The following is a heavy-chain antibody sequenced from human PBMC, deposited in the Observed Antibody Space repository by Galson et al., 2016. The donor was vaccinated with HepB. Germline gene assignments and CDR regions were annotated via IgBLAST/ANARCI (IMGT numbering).Heavy chain of an antibody. CDR3: VKTGGTPTTNFDP. CDR1: GFIFTNYA. V-gene: IGHV3-64D*08. Sequence: SLRLSCAASGFIFTNYALHWVRQAPGKGLESVSVISHNGDTSYYADSVKGRFIISRDNSKVTLFLQMSSLRLEDTALYYCVKTGGTPTTNFDPWGQGTLVIVSS. D-gene: IGHD2-8*02. CDR2: ISHNGDTS. J-gene: IGHJ5*02.